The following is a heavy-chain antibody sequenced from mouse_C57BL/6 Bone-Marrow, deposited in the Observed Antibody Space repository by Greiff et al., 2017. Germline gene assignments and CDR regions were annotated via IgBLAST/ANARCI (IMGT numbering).Heavy chain of an antibody. CDR2: IDPSDSYT. CDR1: GYTFTSYW. D-gene: IGHD1-1*01. J-gene: IGHJ2*01. V-gene: IGHV1-69*01. Sequence: QVQLQQPGAELVMPGASVKLSCKASGYTFTSYWMHWVKQRPGQGLEWIGEIDPSDSYTNYNQKFKGKSTLTVDKSSSTAYMQLSSLTSEDSAVYYCAREWTVVAYYFDYWGQGTTLTVSS. CDR3: AREWTVVAYYFDY.